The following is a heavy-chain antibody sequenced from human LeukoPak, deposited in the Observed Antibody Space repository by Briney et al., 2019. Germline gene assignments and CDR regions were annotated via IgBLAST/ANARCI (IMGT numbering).Heavy chain of an antibody. CDR1: GFTFKNYA. J-gene: IGHJ4*02. D-gene: IGHD2-2*01. V-gene: IGHV3-7*01. CDR2: IKQDGSEK. CDR3: ARLKLLWSNYFDY. Sequence: GGSLRLSCAASGFTFKNYAMSWVRQAPGKGLEWVANIKQDGSEKYYVDSVKGRFTISRDNAKNSLYLQMNSLRAEDTAVYYCARLKLLWSNYFDYWGQGTLVTVSS.